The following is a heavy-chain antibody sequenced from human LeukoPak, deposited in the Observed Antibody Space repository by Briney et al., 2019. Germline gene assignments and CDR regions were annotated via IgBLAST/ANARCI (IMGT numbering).Heavy chain of an antibody. CDR2: ISSSGSTI. Sequence: GGSLRLSCAASGITFSDYYMSWIRQPPGKGLEWVSYISSSGSTIYYADSVKGRFTISRDNAKNSLYLQMNSLRAEDTAVYYCARPGHYYYYMDVWGKGTTVTISS. CDR3: ARPGHYYYYMDV. CDR1: GITFSDYY. J-gene: IGHJ6*03. V-gene: IGHV3-11*01.